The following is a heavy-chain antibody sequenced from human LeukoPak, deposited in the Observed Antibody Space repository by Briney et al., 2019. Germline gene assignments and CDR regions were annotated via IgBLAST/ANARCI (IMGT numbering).Heavy chain of an antibody. CDR3: ARLGTAPFDY. J-gene: IGHJ4*02. CDR2: IYYSGST. CDR1: GGSISSYY. V-gene: IGHV4-59*01. D-gene: IGHD2-21*02. Sequence: PSETLSLTCTVSGGSISSYYWSWIRQPPGKGLEWIGYIYYSGSTNYNPSLKSRVTISVDTSKNQFSLKLSSVTAADTAVYYCARLGTAPFDYWGQGTLVTVSS.